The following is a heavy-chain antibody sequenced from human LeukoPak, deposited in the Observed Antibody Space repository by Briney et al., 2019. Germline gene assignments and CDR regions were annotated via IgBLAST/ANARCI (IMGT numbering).Heavy chain of an antibody. CDR3: AKTYRAARTAFDH. D-gene: IGHD6-6*01. CDR2: ISGSDDST. J-gene: IGHJ4*02. CDR1: GFTISTYG. Sequence: GGSLRLSCAASGFTISTYGMNWVRQAPGKGLEWVSTISGSDDSTYYAGSVKGRFTISRDNSKNMLYLHMNSLRAEDTAIYYCAKTYRAARTAFDHWGQGALVTVSS. V-gene: IGHV3-23*01.